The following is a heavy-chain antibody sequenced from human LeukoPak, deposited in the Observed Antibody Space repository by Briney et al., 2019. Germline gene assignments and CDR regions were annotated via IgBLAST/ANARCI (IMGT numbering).Heavy chain of an antibody. J-gene: IGHJ4*02. Sequence: GESLKISCAASGFTFSDYYVSWIRQAPGKGLEWVSSISSSSIYIYYADSVKGRFTISRDNAKKSLYLQMNSLRAEDTAVYYCARVAAADTAMMNFDHWGQGTLVTVSS. V-gene: IGHV3-11*05. D-gene: IGHD5-18*01. CDR2: ISSSSIYI. CDR1: GFTFSDYY. CDR3: ARVAAADTAMMNFDH.